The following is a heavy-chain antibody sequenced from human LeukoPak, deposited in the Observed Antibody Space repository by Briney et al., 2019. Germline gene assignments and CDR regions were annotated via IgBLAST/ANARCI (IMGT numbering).Heavy chain of an antibody. CDR3: ARNKRGDI. CDR2: IKEDVSEK. D-gene: IGHD1/OR15-1a*01. J-gene: IGHJ4*02. V-gene: IGHV3-7*01. Sequence: GGSLRLSCAASGFTFSHYWMSWVRQAPGKGLEWVANIKEDVSEKHYVDSVKGRFTISRDNAKNSLYLQMNSLRAEDTAVHYCARNKRGDIWGQGTLVTVSS. CDR1: GFTFSHYW.